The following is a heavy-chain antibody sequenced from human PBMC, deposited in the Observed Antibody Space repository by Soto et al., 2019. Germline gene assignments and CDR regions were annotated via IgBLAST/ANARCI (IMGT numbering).Heavy chain of an antibody. J-gene: IGHJ4*02. CDR1: GFTFNNYA. Sequence: EVQLLESGGGLVQPGGSLRLSCTASGFTFNNYAMSWVRQAPGKGLQWVSALSGSGVSTYYADSVQGRFTNSRDNSNNTLYLQLNSLTAEDTAVYFCAKDPHMLITFGGGSDYWGQGTLVTVSS. D-gene: IGHD3-16*01. CDR2: LSGSGVST. CDR3: AKDPHMLITFGGGSDY. V-gene: IGHV3-23*01.